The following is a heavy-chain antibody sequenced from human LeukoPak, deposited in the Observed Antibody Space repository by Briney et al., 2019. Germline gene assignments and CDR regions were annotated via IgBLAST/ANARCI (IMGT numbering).Heavy chain of an antibody. CDR3: ARDSFVRYFDWFKPAYYYYYGMDV. V-gene: IGHV3-30*03. Sequence: GRSLRLSCAASGFTSSSYGMHWVRQAPGKGLEWVAVISYDGSNKYYADSVKGRFTISRDNSKNTLYLQMNSLRAEDTAVYYCARDSFVRYFDWFKPAYYYYYGMDVWGQGTTVTVSS. D-gene: IGHD3-9*01. CDR1: GFTSSSYG. J-gene: IGHJ6*02. CDR2: ISYDGSNK.